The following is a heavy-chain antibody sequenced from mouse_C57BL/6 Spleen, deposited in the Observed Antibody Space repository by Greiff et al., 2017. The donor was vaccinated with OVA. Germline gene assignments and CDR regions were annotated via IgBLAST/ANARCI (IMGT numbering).Heavy chain of an antibody. J-gene: IGHJ2*01. CDR1: GYTFTDYN. D-gene: IGHD1-1*01. CDR2: INPNNGGT. Sequence: EVKLMESGPELVKPGASVKMSCKASGYTFTDYNMHWVKQSHGKSLEWIGYINPNNGGTSYNQKFKGKATLTVNKSSSTAYMELRSLTSEDSAVYYCARIYGSSYYFDYWGQGTTLTVSS. CDR3: ARIYGSSYYFDY. V-gene: IGHV1-22*01.